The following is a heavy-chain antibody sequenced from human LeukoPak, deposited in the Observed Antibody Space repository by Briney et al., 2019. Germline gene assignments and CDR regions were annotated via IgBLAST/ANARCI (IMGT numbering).Heavy chain of an antibody. Sequence: ASVKVSCKASGYSFTNYYLHWVRQAPGQGLEWMGWINPYSGAINYAQKFQGRVTLTRDTSISTAYMELSRLTSGDTAVYYCARDPKSQLLLDYWGQGTLVTVSS. D-gene: IGHD2-2*01. CDR2: INPYSGAI. V-gene: IGHV1-2*02. CDR3: ARDPKSQLLLDY. CDR1: GYSFTNYY. J-gene: IGHJ4*02.